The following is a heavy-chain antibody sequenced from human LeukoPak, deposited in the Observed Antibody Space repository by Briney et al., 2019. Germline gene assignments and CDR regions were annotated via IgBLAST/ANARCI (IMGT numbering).Heavy chain of an antibody. Sequence: SETLSLTCTVSGGSISSYYWSWIRQPPGKGLEWIGYIYYSGSTNYNPSLKSRVTISVDTSKNQFSLKLSSVTAADTVVYYCARGGWYYDILTGYYTPSNFDYWGQGTLVAVSS. D-gene: IGHD3-9*01. CDR3: ARGGWYYDILTGYYTPSNFDY. CDR1: GGSISSYY. CDR2: IYYSGST. J-gene: IGHJ4*02. V-gene: IGHV4-59*01.